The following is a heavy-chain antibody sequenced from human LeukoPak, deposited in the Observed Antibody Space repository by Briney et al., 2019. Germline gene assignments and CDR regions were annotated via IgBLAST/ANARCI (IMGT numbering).Heavy chain of an antibody. CDR3: ARDSYDSSGYYPDPFDY. CDR1: GYTFTGYY. V-gene: IGHV1-8*03. Sequence: ASVKVSCKASGYTFTGYYMHWVRQAPGQGLEWMGWMNPNSGNTGYAQKFQGRVTITRNTSISTAYMELSSLRSEDTAVYYCARDSYDSSGYYPDPFDYWGQGTLVTVSS. CDR2: MNPNSGNT. D-gene: IGHD3-22*01. J-gene: IGHJ4*02.